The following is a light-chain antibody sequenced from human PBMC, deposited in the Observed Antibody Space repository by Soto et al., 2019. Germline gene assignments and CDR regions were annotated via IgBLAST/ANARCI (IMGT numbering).Light chain of an antibody. Sequence: QSVLTQPPSVSGAPGQRVSISCTGSNSNIGAGYDVNWYQQLPGTAPKLLIYVNIDRPSGVPDRFSGSKSGASAFLVITGLRAEDEAAYYCQSYDSGLSGSRVFGGGTKLTVL. CDR1: NSNIGAGYD. V-gene: IGLV1-40*01. CDR3: QSYDSGLSGSRV. CDR2: VNI. J-gene: IGLJ3*02.